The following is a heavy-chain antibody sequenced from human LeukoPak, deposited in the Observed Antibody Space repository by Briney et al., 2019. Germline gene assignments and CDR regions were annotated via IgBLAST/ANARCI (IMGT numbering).Heavy chain of an antibody. Sequence: PSETLSLTCTVSCGSISSYYWSWIRQPPGKGLEWIGYIYYSGSTNYNPSLKSRVTISVDTSKNQFSLKLSSVTAADTAVYYCARLAAAAVGWFDPWGQGTLVTVSS. D-gene: IGHD6-13*01. J-gene: IGHJ5*02. CDR1: CGSISSYY. V-gene: IGHV4-59*08. CDR2: IYYSGST. CDR3: ARLAAAAVGWFDP.